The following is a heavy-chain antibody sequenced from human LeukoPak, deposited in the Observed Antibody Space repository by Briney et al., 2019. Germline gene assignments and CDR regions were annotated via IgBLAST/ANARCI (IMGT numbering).Heavy chain of an antibody. J-gene: IGHJ6*02. CDR2: IYTSGST. Sequence: SETLSLTCTVSGGSISSGSCYWSWIRQPAGKGLEWIGRIYTSGSTNYNPSLKSRVTISVDTSKNQFSLKLSSVTAADTAVYYCARTDNVRLLEWLPRHYYYYYGMDVWGQGTTVTVSS. CDR1: GGSISSGSCY. CDR3: ARTDNVRLLEWLPRHYYYYYGMDV. D-gene: IGHD3-3*01. V-gene: IGHV4-61*02.